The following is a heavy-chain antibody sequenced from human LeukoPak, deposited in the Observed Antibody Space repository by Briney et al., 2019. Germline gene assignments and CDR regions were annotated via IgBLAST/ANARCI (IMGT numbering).Heavy chain of an antibody. CDR2: INHSGST. J-gene: IGHJ1*01. V-gene: IGHV4-34*01. CDR3: ASGGGYDFWSGYFRRPSQPEYFQH. Sequence: SETLSLTCAVYGGSLSGYYRSWIRQPPGKGLEWIGEINHSGSTNYNPSLKSRVTISVDTSKNQFSLKLSSVTAADTAVYYCASGGGYDFWSGYFRRPSQPEYFQHWGQGTLVTVSS. CDR1: GGSLSGYY. D-gene: IGHD3-3*01.